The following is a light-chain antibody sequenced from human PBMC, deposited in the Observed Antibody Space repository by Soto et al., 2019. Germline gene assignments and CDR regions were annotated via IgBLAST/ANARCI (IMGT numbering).Light chain of an antibody. Sequence: IQMIQSPSSLSANVGNRVTITGRASQSISSYLNWYQQKPGKDHKIMIYDDSNLESGVTSRFSGSGFGTEFTLTISSMQPDDFATYYCPPYNSYSEALGHGHQVDIK. J-gene: IGKJ1*01. V-gene: IGKV1-5*01. CDR1: QSISSY. CDR2: DDS. CDR3: PPYNSYSEA.